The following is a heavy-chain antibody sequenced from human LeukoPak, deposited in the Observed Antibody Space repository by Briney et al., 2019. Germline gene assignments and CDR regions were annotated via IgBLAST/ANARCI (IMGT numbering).Heavy chain of an antibody. J-gene: IGHJ4*02. CDR3: ARETYFYDSSGHPHNYFDY. V-gene: IGHV3-48*01. Sequence: GGSLRLSCAASGFTISTYTMNWVRHVPGKGLERLSYINSRDGSIDYADSVQGRFTISRDNAKNSLYLQMNSLRAEDTAVYYCARETYFYDSSGHPHNYFDYWGQGNLVTVSS. CDR1: GFTISTYT. CDR2: INSRDGSI. D-gene: IGHD3-22*01.